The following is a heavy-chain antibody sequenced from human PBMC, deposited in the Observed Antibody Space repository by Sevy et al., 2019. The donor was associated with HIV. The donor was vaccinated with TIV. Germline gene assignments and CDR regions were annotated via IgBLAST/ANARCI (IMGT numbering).Heavy chain of an antibody. CDR1: GFTFSTYT. J-gene: IGHJ3*02. CDR3: AGPYGSGSWEAFDI. D-gene: IGHD3-10*01. Sequence: GGSLRLSCAASGFTFSTYTMNWVREAPGKGLEWVSSISSSSNYIYYADSLKGRFTISRDNAKNSGYLQMNSLRAEDTAVYYCAGPYGSGSWEAFDIWGQGTMVTVSS. CDR2: ISSSSNYI. V-gene: IGHV3-21*01.